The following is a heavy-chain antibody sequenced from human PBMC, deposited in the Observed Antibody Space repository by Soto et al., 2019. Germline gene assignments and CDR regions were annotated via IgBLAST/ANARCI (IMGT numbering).Heavy chain of an antibody. CDR2: IKEDGSEK. CDR3: ARPSMITFGGVIAHDAFDI. D-gene: IGHD3-16*02. CDR1: GFSFSSYW. Sequence: GGSLRLSCAASGFSFSSYWMSWVRQAPGKELEWVANIKEDGSEKYYVDSVKGRFTISRDNAKNSLYLQMNSLRAEDTAVYYCARPSMITFGGVIAHDAFDIWGQGTMVTVSS. J-gene: IGHJ3*02. V-gene: IGHV3-7*04.